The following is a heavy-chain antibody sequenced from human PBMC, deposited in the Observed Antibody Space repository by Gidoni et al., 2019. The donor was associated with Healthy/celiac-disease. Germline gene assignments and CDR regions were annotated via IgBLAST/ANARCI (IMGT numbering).Heavy chain of an antibody. J-gene: IGHJ4*02. Sequence: VQLVQSGAEVKKPGSSVKASCTASGGTFSSYAISWVRQAPGQGLEWMGGIIPIFGTATYAQKFQGRVTITADESTSTAYMELSSLRSEDTAVYYCARDRTYYYDSSGYYDYWGQGTLVTVSS. CDR2: IIPIFGTA. CDR1: GGTFSSYA. D-gene: IGHD3-22*01. V-gene: IGHV1-69*01. CDR3: ARDRTYYYDSSGYYDY.